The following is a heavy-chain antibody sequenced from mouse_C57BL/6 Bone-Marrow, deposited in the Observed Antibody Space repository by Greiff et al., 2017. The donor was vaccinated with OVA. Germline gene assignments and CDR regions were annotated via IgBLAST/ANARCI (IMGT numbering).Heavy chain of an antibody. CDR1: GFTFSNYW. J-gene: IGHJ2*01. V-gene: IGHV6-3*01. Sequence: EVKVEESGGGLVQPGGSMKLSCVASGFTFSNYWMNWVRQSPEKGLEWVAQIRLKSDNYATHYAESVKGRFTISRDDSKSSVYLQMNNLRAEDTGIYYCTGGRSYFDYWGQGTTLTVSS. CDR3: TGGRSYFDY. CDR2: IRLKSDNYAT. D-gene: IGHD1-1*01.